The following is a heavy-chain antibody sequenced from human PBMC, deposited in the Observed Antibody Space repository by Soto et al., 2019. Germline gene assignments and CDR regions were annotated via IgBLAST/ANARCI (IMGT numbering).Heavy chain of an antibody. CDR1: GGSISSYY. J-gene: IGHJ5*02. CDR3: ARQWLLTYFDP. V-gene: IGHV4-59*08. D-gene: IGHD3-22*01. Sequence: SETLSLTCTVSGGSISSYYWSWIRQPPGKGLKWIGYIYYSGSTNYNPSLKSRVTISVDTSKNQFSLKLSSVTAVDTAVYYCARQWLLTYFDPWGQGTLVTVSS. CDR2: IYYSGST.